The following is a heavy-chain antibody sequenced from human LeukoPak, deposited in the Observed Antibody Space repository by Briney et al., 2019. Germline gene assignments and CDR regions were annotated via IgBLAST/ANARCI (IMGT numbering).Heavy chain of an antibody. V-gene: IGHV1-2*02. J-gene: IGHJ4*02. CDR2: INPNSGDT. Sequence: GASVKVSCKASGYTFIGYYMHWVRQAPGQGLEWMGGINPNSGDTNYAQKVQDRVTMTRDTSISTAYMELSRLRPDDTAVYYCALHTAVVTVFEFWGQGNLESVSS. CDR1: GYTFIGYY. CDR3: ALHTAVVTVFEF. D-gene: IGHD4-23*01.